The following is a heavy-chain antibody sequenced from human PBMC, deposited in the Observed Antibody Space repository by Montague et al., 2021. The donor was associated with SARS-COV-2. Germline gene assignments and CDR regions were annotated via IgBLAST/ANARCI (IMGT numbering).Heavy chain of an antibody. D-gene: IGHD3-22*01. CDR1: GGSISSSSYY. Sequence: SETLSLTCTVSGGSISSSSYYWGWIRQPPGKGLEWFGSIDYSGSTYYXXXLKSRVTISVDTSKNQFSLKLSSVTAADTAVYYCAREGGWLSRGSYYFDYWGQGTLVTVSS. CDR3: AREGGWLSRGSYYFDY. V-gene: IGHV4-39*07. J-gene: IGHJ4*02. CDR2: IDYSGST.